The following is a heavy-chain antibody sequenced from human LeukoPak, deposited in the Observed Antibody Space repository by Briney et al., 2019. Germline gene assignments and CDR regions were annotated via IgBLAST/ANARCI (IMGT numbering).Heavy chain of an antibody. CDR1: GFTVSSNY. J-gene: IGHJ6*03. CDR3: AKDSGGTYFYYYYYMDV. V-gene: IGHV3-53*01. D-gene: IGHD1-26*01. CDR2: IYSGGST. Sequence: GGSLRLSCAASGFTVSSNYMSWVRQAPGKGLEWVSVIYSGGSTYYADSVKGRFTISRDNSKNTLYLQINSLRAEDTAVYYCAKDSGGTYFYYYYYMDVWGKGTTVTVSS.